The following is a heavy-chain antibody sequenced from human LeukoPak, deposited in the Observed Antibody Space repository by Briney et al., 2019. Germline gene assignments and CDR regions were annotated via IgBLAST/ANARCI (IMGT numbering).Heavy chain of an antibody. CDR2: ISAYNGNT. V-gene: IGHV1-18*01. J-gene: IGHJ3*02. CDR3: ARDVTYYYDSSGYPDAFDI. CDR1: GYTFTSYG. Sequence: ASVKVSCKASGYTFTSYGISWLRQAPGQGLEWMGWISAYNGNTNYAQKLQGRVTMTTDTSTSTAYMELRSLRSDDTAVYYCARDVTYYYDSSGYPDAFDIWGQGTMVTVSS. D-gene: IGHD3-22*01.